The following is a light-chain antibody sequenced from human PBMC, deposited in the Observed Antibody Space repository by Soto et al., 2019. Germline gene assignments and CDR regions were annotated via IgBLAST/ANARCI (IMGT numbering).Light chain of an antibody. V-gene: IGKV1D-12*01. CDR2: CAS. CDR3: QQADSFPRT. Sequence: DIHMTQSPSSVSASIGDTGTITCRPRQEIGILLAWYQQKRGGAPKLLIYCASTLESWVPSRFSGRGSGTDFTLTISSLQPEDFASYFCQQADSFPRTFGGGTKVDIK. J-gene: IGKJ4*01. CDR1: QEIGIL.